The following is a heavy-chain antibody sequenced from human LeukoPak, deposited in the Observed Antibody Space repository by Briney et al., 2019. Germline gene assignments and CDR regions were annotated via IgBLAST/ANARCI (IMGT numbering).Heavy chain of an antibody. V-gene: IGHV3-23*01. Sequence: GGSLRLSCAASGFTFSTYAMNWVRQAPGRGLEWVSVFSADDSSTYYTNSVKGRFTISRDDSKNTLYLQMNSLRADDTAVYFCAKGLSPSAYASLDSWGQGILVTVSS. CDR3: AKGLSPSAYASLDS. D-gene: IGHD3-22*01. J-gene: IGHJ4*02. CDR2: FSADDSST. CDR1: GFTFSTYA.